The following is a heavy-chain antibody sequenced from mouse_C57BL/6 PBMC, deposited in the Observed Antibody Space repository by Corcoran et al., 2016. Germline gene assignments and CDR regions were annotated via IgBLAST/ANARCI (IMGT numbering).Heavy chain of an antibody. Sequence: DVQLPASGLGLVKRSQSLSLTCSVAGYSITSGYYWNWIRQFPGNKLEWMGYISYDGSNNYNPSLQNRISITRDTSKNQFFLKLNSVTTEDTGTYYCARVYYYGSSLHFDYWGQGTTLTVSS. V-gene: IGHV3-6*01. CDR1: GYSITSGYY. CDR2: ISYDGSN. D-gene: IGHD1-1*01. CDR3: ARVYYYGSSLHFDY. J-gene: IGHJ2*01.